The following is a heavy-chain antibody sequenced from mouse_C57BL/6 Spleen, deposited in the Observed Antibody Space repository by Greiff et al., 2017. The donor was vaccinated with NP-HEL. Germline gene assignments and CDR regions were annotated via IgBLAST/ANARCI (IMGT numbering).Heavy chain of an antibody. CDR2: IYPGDGET. CDR3: ARRGGSSYAMDY. V-gene: IGHV1-80*01. CDR1: GYAFSSYW. D-gene: IGHD1-1*01. Sequence: QVQLQQSGAELVKPGASVKISCKASGYAFSSYWMNWVKQRPGKGLEWIGQIYPGDGETNYNGKFKGKATLTADKSSSTAYMQLSSLTSEDSAVYFCARRGGSSYAMDYWGQGTSVTVSS. J-gene: IGHJ4*01.